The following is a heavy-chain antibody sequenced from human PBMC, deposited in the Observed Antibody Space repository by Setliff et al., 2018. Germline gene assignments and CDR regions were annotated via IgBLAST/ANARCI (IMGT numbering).Heavy chain of an antibody. J-gene: IGHJ4*02. CDR3: ARTGTYRYFDY. D-gene: IGHD1-1*01. CDR1: GASLNSGTYY. V-gene: IGHV4-39*01. Sequence: SETLSLTCTVSGASLNSGTYYWGWIRQPPGEGLEWIGRIYCRGDTYYNPSLKGRLTISVDTAQNQFSLRLTSVTAADTAVYYCARTGTYRYFDYWGQGALVTSPQ. CDR2: IYCRGDT.